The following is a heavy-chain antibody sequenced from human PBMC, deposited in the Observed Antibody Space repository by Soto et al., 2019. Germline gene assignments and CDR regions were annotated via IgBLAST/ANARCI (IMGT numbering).Heavy chain of an antibody. D-gene: IGHD6-13*01. Sequence: QLQLQESGPGLVKPSETLSLTCTVSGGSISSSSYYWGWIRQPPGKGLELIGNISYSGSTSYNPCHRSRVTIPGQTYKNQFSRKVRSVTPADTAVYYCARLMGGAAAGTTDYRGQGNLVTVSS. J-gene: IGHJ4*02. CDR3: ARLMGGAAAGTTDY. V-gene: IGHV4-39*01. CDR2: ISYSGST. CDR1: GGSISSSSYY.